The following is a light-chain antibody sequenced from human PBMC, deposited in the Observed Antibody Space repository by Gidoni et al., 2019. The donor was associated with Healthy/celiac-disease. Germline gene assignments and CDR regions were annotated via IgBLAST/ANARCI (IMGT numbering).Light chain of an antibody. CDR3: QQRYSTPLT. Sequence: DSQMTHSPSSLSASVGDRVTITCRASQSISSYLNWYQQKPGKAPQLLIYAASSLQSGVPSRFSGSGSGTDFTLTISSLQPEDFATYYCQQRYSTPLTFGQGTRLEIK. J-gene: IGKJ5*01. CDR2: AAS. V-gene: IGKV1-39*01. CDR1: QSISSY.